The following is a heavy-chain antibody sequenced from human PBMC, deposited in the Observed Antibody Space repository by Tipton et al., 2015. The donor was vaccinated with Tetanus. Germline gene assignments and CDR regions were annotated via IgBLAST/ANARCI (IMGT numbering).Heavy chain of an antibody. CDR3: ARRSYCSSSRCFDAFDL. Sequence: TLSLTCTVSGGSISSGTFYWDWIRQPPGKGLEWIGNIYSYNGNTLQNPSLQSRVTISLDKSKNQISLKLSSVTAADTAVYYCARRSYCSSSRCFDAFDLWGQGTMVTVSS. D-gene: IGHD2-2*01. CDR2: IYSYNGNT. J-gene: IGHJ3*01. CDR1: GGSISSGTFY. V-gene: IGHV4-39*07.